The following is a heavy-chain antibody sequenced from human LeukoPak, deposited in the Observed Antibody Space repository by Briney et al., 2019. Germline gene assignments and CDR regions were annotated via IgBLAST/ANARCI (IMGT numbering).Heavy chain of an antibody. CDR2: INPNSGGT. D-gene: IGHD3-9*01. CDR3: ARVAHNYDLLTGYYPCLDYFDF. V-gene: IGHV1-2*02. Sequence: GASVKVSCKASGYIFTGYYMHWVRQAPGQGLEWMGWINPNSGGTYYAQKFQGRITMTRDTSISTAYMELSRLRSDDTAVFYCARVAHNYDLLTGYYPCLDYFDFWGQGTLVTVSS. CDR1: GYIFTGYY. J-gene: IGHJ4*02.